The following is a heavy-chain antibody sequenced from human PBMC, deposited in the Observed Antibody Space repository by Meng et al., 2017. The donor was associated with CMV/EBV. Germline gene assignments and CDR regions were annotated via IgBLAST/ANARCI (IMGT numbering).Heavy chain of an antibody. V-gene: IGHV4-34*01. CDR1: GGSFSGYY. J-gene: IGHJ5*01. CDR2: INHSGST. D-gene: IGHD2-2*01. CDR3: ARALVPHRWGWFDS. Sequence: SETLSLTCAVYGGSFSGYYWSWIRQPPGKGLEWIGEINHSGSTNYNPSLKSRVTISVDTSKNQFSLKLSSVTAADTAVYYCARALVPHRWGWFDSWGQGTLVTVSS.